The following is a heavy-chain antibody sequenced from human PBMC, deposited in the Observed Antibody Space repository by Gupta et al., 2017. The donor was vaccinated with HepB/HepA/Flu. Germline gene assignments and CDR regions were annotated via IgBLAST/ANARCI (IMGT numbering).Heavy chain of an antibody. Sequence: QVQLVESGGGVVQAGRSLRLSCAASGLTFNKYGMHWVRPAPGKGLECMAFISYVGSPQYDADSVKGRFTISRANLKNPLYLQMDSLRAEDTAVYYCVKDGGYSYGYGDYWGQGALVTVSS. D-gene: IGHD5-18*01. J-gene: IGHJ4*02. V-gene: IGHV3-30*18. CDR2: ISYVGSPQ. CDR3: VKDGGYSYGYGDY. CDR1: GLTFNKYG.